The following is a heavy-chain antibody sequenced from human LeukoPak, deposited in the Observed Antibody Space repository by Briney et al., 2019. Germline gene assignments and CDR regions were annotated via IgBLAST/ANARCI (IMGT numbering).Heavy chain of an antibody. D-gene: IGHD3-22*01. CDR3: ARVSSSGYYYLDY. CDR2: IYHSGST. J-gene: IGHJ4*02. V-gene: IGHV4-30-2*01. Sequence: SETLSLTYAVSGGSISSGGYSWSWIRQPPGKGLEWIGYIYHSGSTNYNPSLKSRVTISVDTSKNQFSLKLSSVTAADTAVYYCARVSSSGYYYLDYWGQGTLVTVSS. CDR1: GGSISSGGYS.